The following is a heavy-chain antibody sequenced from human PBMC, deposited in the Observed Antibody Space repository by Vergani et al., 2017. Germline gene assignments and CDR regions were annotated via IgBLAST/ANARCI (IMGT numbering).Heavy chain of an antibody. D-gene: IGHD3-16*01. J-gene: IGHJ4*02. V-gene: IGHV3-53*01. Sequence: EVQLVESGGGLIQPGGSLRLSCAASGFIVSSNYMSWVRQAPGKGLEWVSTIYSCGNTYYADSVKGRFTSSRDNSKNTLYLQMNSLRAEDTAVYYCARVEAVVLGFDFWGQGTLVTVSS. CDR2: IYSCGNT. CDR1: GFIVSSNY. CDR3: ARVEAVVLGFDF.